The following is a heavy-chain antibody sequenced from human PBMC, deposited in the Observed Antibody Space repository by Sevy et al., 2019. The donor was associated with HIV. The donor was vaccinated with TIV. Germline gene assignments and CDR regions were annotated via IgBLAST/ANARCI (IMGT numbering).Heavy chain of an antibody. Sequence: GGSLRLSCAASGFTVSSNYMSWVRQAPGKGLEWVSVIYSGGSTYYADSVKGRFTISRENSKNTLYLQMNSLRAEDTAVYYCARGGPMVRGVIIYYGMDVWGQGTTVTVSS. J-gene: IGHJ6*02. CDR2: IYSGGST. CDR1: GFTVSSNY. D-gene: IGHD3-10*01. V-gene: IGHV3-53*01. CDR3: ARGGPMVRGVIIYYGMDV.